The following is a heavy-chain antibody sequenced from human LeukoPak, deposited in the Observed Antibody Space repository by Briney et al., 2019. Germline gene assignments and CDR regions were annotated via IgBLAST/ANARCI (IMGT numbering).Heavy chain of an antibody. Sequence: GESLKISCRGSGYSFSNYWIAWVRQMPGKGLEWMGIIYPGDSDTRYNPSFQGQVTISADKSISIAYLQWSSLKASDTAMYYCALRGAYDDRFDYWGQGTLVTVSS. CDR3: ALRGAYDDRFDY. CDR2: IYPGDSDT. D-gene: IGHD5-12*01. CDR1: GYSFSNYW. V-gene: IGHV5-51*01. J-gene: IGHJ4*02.